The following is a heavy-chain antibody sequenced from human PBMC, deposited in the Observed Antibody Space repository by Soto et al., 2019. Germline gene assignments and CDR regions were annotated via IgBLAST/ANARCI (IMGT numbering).Heavy chain of an antibody. Sequence: GGSLRLSCAASGFTFSDYYMSWIRQAPGKGLEWVSYISSSGSTIYYADSVKGRFTISRDNAKNSLYLQMNSLRAEDTAVYYCARERPNNWNYFDYWGQGTLVTVSS. J-gene: IGHJ4*02. CDR1: GFTFSDYY. V-gene: IGHV3-11*04. D-gene: IGHD1-20*01. CDR3: ARERPNNWNYFDY. CDR2: ISSSGSTI.